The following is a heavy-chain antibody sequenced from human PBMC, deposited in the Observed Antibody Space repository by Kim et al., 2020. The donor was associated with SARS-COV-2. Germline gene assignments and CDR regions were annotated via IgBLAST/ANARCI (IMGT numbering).Heavy chain of an antibody. V-gene: IGHV3-33*01. Sequence: GGSLRLSCAASGFTFSSYGMHWVRQAPGKGLEWVAVIWYDGSNKYYADSVKGRFTISRDNSKNTLYLQMNSLRAEDTAVYYCAREGLRYFDWYDDGWRGGGFDYWGQGTLVTVSS. CDR1: GFTFSSYG. J-gene: IGHJ4*02. D-gene: IGHD3-9*01. CDR2: IWYDGSNK. CDR3: AREGLRYFDWYDDGWRGGGFDY.